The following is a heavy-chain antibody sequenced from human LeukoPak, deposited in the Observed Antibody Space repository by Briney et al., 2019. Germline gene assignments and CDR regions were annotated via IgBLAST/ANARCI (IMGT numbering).Heavy chain of an antibody. CDR3: ARSRGGYYDSSGYYF. D-gene: IGHD3-22*01. V-gene: IGHV4-59*01. Sequence: PSETLSLTCTVHGRSISNYYWSWIRQPPGKGLEWIGYIYYSGSTNYNPSLKSRVTISVDTSKRQFSLKLSSVTAADTAVYYCARSRGGYYDSSGYYFWGQGTLVTVSS. CDR2: IYYSGST. J-gene: IGHJ4*02. CDR1: GRSISNYY.